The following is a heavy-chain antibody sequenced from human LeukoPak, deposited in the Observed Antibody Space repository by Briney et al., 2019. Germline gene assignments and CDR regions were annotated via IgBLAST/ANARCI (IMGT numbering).Heavy chain of an antibody. V-gene: IGHV4-59*01. D-gene: IGHD3-3*01. CDR3: ARRLRSPNAFDI. CDR1: GGSISSYY. CDR2: IYYSGST. J-gene: IGHJ3*02. Sequence: SETLSLTCTVSGGSISSYYWSWIRQPPGKGLEWIGYIYYSGSTNYNPSLKSRVTISVDTSKNQFSLKLSSVTAADTAVYHCARRLRSPNAFDIWGQGTMVTVSS.